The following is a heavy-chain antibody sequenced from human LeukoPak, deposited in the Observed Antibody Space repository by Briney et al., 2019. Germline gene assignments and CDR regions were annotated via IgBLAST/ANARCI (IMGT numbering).Heavy chain of an antibody. V-gene: IGHV4-59*01. D-gene: IGHD3-22*01. J-gene: IGHJ3*02. CDR3: ASERSYHSSGYRHAYDI. CDR1: GGSISSYY. Sequence: SETLSLTCTVSGGSISSYYWSWIRQPPGKGLEWIGYIYYSGSTNYNPSLKSRVTISVDTSKNQFSLKLSSVTAADTAVYYCASERSYHSSGYRHAYDIWGQGTMVTVSS. CDR2: IYYSGST.